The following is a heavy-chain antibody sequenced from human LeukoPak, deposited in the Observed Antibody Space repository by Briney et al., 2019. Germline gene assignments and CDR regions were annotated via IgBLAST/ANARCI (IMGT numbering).Heavy chain of an antibody. CDR2: INHSGST. Sequence: SETLSLTCAVYGGSFSGYYWSWIRQPPGKGLEWIGEINHSGSTNYNPSLKSRVTISVDTSKNQFSLKLSSVTAADTAVYYCARGQGYSYGYALGYWGQGTLVTVSS. CDR3: ARGQGYSYGYALGY. D-gene: IGHD5-18*01. CDR1: GGSFSGYY. V-gene: IGHV4-34*01. J-gene: IGHJ4*02.